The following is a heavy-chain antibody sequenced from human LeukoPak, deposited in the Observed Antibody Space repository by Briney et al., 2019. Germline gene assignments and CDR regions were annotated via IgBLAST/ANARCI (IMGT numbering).Heavy chain of an antibody. J-gene: IGHJ5*02. CDR2: IYYSGNT. V-gene: IGHV4-39*07. Sequence: PSETLSLTCTVSGGSFNSRSHYWGWIRQPPGKGLEWIGSIYYSGNTYYNPSLKGRVTISVDTSKNQFSLKVRSVTAADTAIYYCARVSTMIGGTLLTDNWFDTWGQGTLVSVSS. CDR1: GGSFNSRSHY. CDR3: ARVSTMIGGTLLTDNWFDT. D-gene: IGHD3-10*01.